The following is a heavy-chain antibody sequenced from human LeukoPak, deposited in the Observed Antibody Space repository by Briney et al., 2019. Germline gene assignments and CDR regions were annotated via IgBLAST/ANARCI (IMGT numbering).Heavy chain of an antibody. D-gene: IGHD3-9*01. Sequence: PGGSLRLSCAASGFTFSRYGINWLRQAPGTGLEWVSTISGTSDATHYVDSVKGRFTVSRDNSKQKLYLQMNSLRADDTALYYCAKGNYDMLTGYLDMWFDPWGQGTLVTVSS. J-gene: IGHJ5*02. CDR1: GFTFSRYG. CDR3: AKGNYDMLTGYLDMWFDP. CDR2: ISGTSDAT. V-gene: IGHV3-23*01.